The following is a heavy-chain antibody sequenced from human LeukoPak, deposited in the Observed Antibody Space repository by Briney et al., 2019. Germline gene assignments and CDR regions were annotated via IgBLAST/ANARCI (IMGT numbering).Heavy chain of an antibody. D-gene: IGHD1-26*01. CDR3: ARDKPYSGSSYDFDF. J-gene: IGHJ4*02. CDR1: GFTFSTYN. V-gene: IGHV3-48*01. CDR2: ISSSSDTV. Sequence: GGSLRLPCAASGFTFSTYNMNWVRQAPGKGLEWVSSISSSSDTVYYADSVKGRFTISRDNAKNSLNLQMSSLRAEDTAVYYCARDKPYSGSSYDFDFWGQGTPVTVSS.